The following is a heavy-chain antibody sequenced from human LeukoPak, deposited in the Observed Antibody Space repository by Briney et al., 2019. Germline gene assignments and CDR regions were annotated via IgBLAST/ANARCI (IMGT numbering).Heavy chain of an antibody. CDR2: INHSGST. D-gene: IGHD3-10*01. CDR1: GGSFSGYY. J-gene: IGHJ5*02. Sequence: SETLSLTCAVYGGSFSGYYWSWIRQPPGKGLEWIGEINHSGSTNYNPSLKSRVSISVDTSKNQFSLKLSSVTAADTAVYYCACSGFGELPNWFDPWGQGTLVTVSS. V-gene: IGHV4-34*01. CDR3: ACSGFGELPNWFDP.